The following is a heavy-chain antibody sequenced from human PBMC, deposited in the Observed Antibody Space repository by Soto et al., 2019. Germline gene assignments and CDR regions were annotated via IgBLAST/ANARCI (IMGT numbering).Heavy chain of an antibody. CDR1: GGSFSGYY. CDR2: INHSGST. Sequence: SETLSLTCAVYGGSFSGYYWSWIRQPPGKGLEWIGEINHSGSTNYNPSLKSRVTISVDTSKNQLSLKLSSVTAADTAVYYCASLYGSGSFRGLDVWGKGTTVTVSS. V-gene: IGHV4-34*01. D-gene: IGHD3-10*01. CDR3: ASLYGSGSFRGLDV. J-gene: IGHJ6*04.